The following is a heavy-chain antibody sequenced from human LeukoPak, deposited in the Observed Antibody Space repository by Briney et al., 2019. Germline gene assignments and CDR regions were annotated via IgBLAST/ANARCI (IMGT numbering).Heavy chain of an antibody. CDR1: GFTFSSYA. V-gene: IGHV3-23*01. CDR2: ISGSGGST. D-gene: IGHD5-18*01. J-gene: IGHJ4*02. Sequence: PGGSLRLSCAASGFTFSSYAMSWVRQAPGKGLEWVSAISGSGGSTYYADSVKGRFTISGDNSKNTLYLQMNSLRAEDTAVYYCAKGQSRYSYGYYFDYWGQGTLVTVSS. CDR3: AKGQSRYSYGYYFDY.